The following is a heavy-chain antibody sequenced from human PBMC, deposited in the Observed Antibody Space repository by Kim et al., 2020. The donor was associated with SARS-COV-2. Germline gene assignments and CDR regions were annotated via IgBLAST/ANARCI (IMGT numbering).Heavy chain of an antibody. V-gene: IGHV1-2*06. Sequence: ASVKVSCKASGYTFTGYYMHWVRQAPGQGLEWMGRINPNSGGTNYAQKFQGRVTMTRDTSISTAYMELSRLRSDDTAVYYCASSGGGVVRGVTTNYWGQGTLVTVSS. J-gene: IGHJ4*02. CDR1: GYTFTGYY. CDR2: INPNSGGT. CDR3: ASSGGGVVRGVTTNY. D-gene: IGHD3-10*01.